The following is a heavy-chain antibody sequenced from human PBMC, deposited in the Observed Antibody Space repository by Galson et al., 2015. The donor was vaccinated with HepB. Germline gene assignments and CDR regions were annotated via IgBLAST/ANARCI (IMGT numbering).Heavy chain of an antibody. CDR3: ARDGPYVWGSYRPYYFDY. CDR1: GFTFSSYG. V-gene: IGHV3-33*01. CDR2: IWYGGSNK. J-gene: IGHJ4*02. Sequence: SLRLSCAASGFTFSSYGMHWVRQAPGKGLEWVAVIWYGGSNKYYADSVKGRFTISRDNSKNTLYLQMNSLRAEDTAVYYCARDGPYVWGSYRPYYFDYWGQGTLVTVSS. D-gene: IGHD3-16*02.